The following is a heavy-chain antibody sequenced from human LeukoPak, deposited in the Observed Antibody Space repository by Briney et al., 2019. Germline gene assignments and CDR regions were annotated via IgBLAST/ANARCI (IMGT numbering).Heavy chain of an antibody. CDR3: ARDMVRGVFDY. CDR2: IHTSGST. Sequence: PSETLSLTCTVSGGSISSGSYYWSWIRQPAGKGLEWIGRIHTSGSTNYNPSLKSRVTMSVDTSKNQFSLKLSSVTAADTAVYYCARDMVRGVFDYWGQGTLVTVSS. D-gene: IGHD3-10*01. V-gene: IGHV4-61*02. CDR1: GGSISSGSYY. J-gene: IGHJ4*02.